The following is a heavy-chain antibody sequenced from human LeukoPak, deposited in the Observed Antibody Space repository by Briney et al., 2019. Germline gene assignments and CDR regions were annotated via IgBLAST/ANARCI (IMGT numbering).Heavy chain of an antibody. J-gene: IGHJ3*02. CDR3: ARVGAAAMIVASDAFDI. CDR2: IYYSGST. D-gene: IGHD3-22*01. Sequence: PSETLSLTCTVSGGSISSSSYYWGCIRQPPGKGLEWIGSIYYSGSTYYNPSLKSRVTISVDTSKNQFSLKLSSVTAADTAVYYCARVGAAAMIVASDAFDIWGQGTMVTVSS. V-gene: IGHV4-39*07. CDR1: GGSISSSSYY.